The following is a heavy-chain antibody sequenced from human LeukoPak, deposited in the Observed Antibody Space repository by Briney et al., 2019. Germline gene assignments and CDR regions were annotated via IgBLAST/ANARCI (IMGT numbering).Heavy chain of an antibody. V-gene: IGHV3-33*01. CDR3: ARGVRFLEWLLYYFDY. CDR2: IWYDGSNK. D-gene: IGHD3-3*01. J-gene: IGHJ4*02. CDR1: GFTFSSYG. Sequence: GGSLRLSCAASGFTFSSYGMHWVRQAPGKGLEWAAVIWYDGSNKYYADSVKGRFTISRDNSKNTLYLQMNSLRAEDTAVYYCARGVRFLEWLLYYFDYWGQGTLVTVSS.